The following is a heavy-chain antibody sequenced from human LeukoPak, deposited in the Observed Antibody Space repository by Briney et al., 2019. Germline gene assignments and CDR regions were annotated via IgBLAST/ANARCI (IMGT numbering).Heavy chain of an antibody. CDR3: ARHETGPYFDY. CDR2: IYPGDSDT. V-gene: IGHV5-51*01. D-gene: IGHD1-1*01. Sequence: GESLKISCKGTGYSFTSYWIGWVRQMPGKGLECMGIIYPGDSDTRYSPSFQGQVAISADKSISTAYLQWSSLKASDTAMYYCARHETGPYFDYWGQGTLVTVSS. J-gene: IGHJ4*02. CDR1: GYSFTSYW.